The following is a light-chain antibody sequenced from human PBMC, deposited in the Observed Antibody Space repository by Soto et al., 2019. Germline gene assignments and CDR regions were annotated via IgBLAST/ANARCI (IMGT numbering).Light chain of an antibody. CDR1: QSISSY. CDR3: QQSYSTLWT. V-gene: IGKV1-39*01. J-gene: IGKJ1*01. CDR2: AAS. Sequence: DIQMTQSPCSLSASVGDRVTITCRASQSISSYLNWYQQKPGKAPKLLIYAASSLQCGVPSRFSGSGPGTDFTLTISSLQPEDFATYYCQQSYSTLWTFGQGTKVEIK.